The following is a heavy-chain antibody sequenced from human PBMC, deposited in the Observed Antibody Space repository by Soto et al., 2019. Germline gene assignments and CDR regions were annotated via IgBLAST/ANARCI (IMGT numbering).Heavy chain of an antibody. CDR2: INQSGST. V-gene: IGHV4-34*01. CDR3: ARTYSSSWSPFEY. CDR1: GGSFSGYY. D-gene: IGHD6-13*01. Sequence: QVQLQQWGAGLLKPSETLSLTCAVYGGSFSGYYWSWIRQPPGKGLEWIGEINQSGSTNYNPSLKSRVHISVDTSKNQFSLKLSSVTAADTAVHYCARTYSSSWSPFEYWGQGTLVTVSS. J-gene: IGHJ4*02.